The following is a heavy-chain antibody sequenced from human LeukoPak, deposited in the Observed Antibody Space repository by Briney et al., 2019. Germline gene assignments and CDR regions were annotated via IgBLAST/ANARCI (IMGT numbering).Heavy chain of an antibody. CDR2: ISWNSGVV. CDR3: AKGLSISAVMVVPLDY. V-gene: IGHV3-9*01. D-gene: IGHD2-21*01. Sequence: PGGSLRLSCAASGFRFHDYAIHWVRQAPGKGLEWVSGISWNSGVVGYADSVKGRFTISRDNAKNSLYLQMNSLRAEDTALYYCAKGLSISAVMVVPLDYWGQGTLVTV. J-gene: IGHJ4*02. CDR1: GFRFHDYA.